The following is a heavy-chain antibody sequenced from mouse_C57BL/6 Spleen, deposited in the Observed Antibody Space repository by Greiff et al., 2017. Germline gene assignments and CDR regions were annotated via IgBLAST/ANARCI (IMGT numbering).Heavy chain of an antibody. CDR2: IYPRSGNT. V-gene: IGHV1-81*01. Sequence: QVQLQQSGAELARPGASVKLSCKASGYTFTSYGISWVKQRTGQGLEWIGEIYPRSGNTYYNEKFKGKATLTADKSSSTAYMELRSLTSEDSAVYFCARIYYGNYEDFEGWGTGTTVTVSS. D-gene: IGHD2-1*01. J-gene: IGHJ1*03. CDR3: ARIYYGNYEDFEG. CDR1: GYTFTSYG.